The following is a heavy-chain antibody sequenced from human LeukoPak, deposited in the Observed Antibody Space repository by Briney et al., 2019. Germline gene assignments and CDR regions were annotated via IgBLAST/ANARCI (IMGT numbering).Heavy chain of an antibody. V-gene: IGHV3-30*04. J-gene: IGHJ4*02. D-gene: IGHD4-17*01. CDR3: ARVSHNTVTTLQYFDY. CDR1: GFNFSNYA. Sequence: PGGSLRLSCAASGFNFSNYAMHWVRQAPAKGLERVAVISYEGNNKYYADSVKGRFTISRDNAKNSLYLQMNSLRAEDTAVYYCARVSHNTVTTLQYFDYWGQGTLVTVSS. CDR2: ISYEGNNK.